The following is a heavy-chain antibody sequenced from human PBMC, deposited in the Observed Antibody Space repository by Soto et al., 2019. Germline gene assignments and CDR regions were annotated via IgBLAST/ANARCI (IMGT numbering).Heavy chain of an antibody. Sequence: SETLSLTCTVSGGSISSSSYYWGWIRQPPGKGLEWIGSIYYSGSTYYNPSLKSRVTISVDTSKNQFSLKLSSVTAADTDVYYCARQSNWNYDVWGQGTLVTVSS. CDR3: ARQSNWNYDV. J-gene: IGHJ4*02. V-gene: IGHV4-39*01. CDR1: GGSISSSSYY. D-gene: IGHD1-7*01. CDR2: IYYSGST.